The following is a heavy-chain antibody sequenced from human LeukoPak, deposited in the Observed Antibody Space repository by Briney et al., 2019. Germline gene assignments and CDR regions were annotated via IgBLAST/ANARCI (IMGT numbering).Heavy chain of an antibody. Sequence: PSETLSLTCTVSNDSINTYSWNWIRQPAGKGREWLGRIYTTGTTDYNPSLKSRVTMSVDTSKNHFSLKMTSITAADTAVYYCARGVDTAIVSGGYNFFDPWGQGILVTVSS. CDR2: IYTTGTT. V-gene: IGHV4-4*07. J-gene: IGHJ5*02. D-gene: IGHD5-18*01. CDR3: ARGVDTAIVSGGYNFFDP. CDR1: NDSINTYS.